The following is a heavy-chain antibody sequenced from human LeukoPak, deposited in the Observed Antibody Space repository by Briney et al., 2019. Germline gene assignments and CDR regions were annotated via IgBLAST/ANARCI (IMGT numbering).Heavy chain of an antibody. CDR3: AREVASLDY. Sequence: SETLSLTCTVSGGSISSYYWNWIRQPPGKGLEWIGYIYYSGSTNYNPSLKSRVTISVDTSKNQFSLKLSPVTAADTAVYYCAREVASLDYWGQGTLVTVSS. J-gene: IGHJ4*02. V-gene: IGHV4-59*01. CDR1: GGSISSYY. CDR2: IYYSGST. D-gene: IGHD2-21*01.